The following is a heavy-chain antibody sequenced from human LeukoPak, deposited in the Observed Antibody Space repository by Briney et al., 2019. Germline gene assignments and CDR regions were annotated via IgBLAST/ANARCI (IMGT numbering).Heavy chain of an antibody. V-gene: IGHV3-11*04. Sequence: GGSLRLSCAASGFTFSDYYMSWIRQAPGKGLEWVSYISSSGSTIYYADSVKGRFTISRDNAKNSLYLQMNSLRAEDTAVYYCARDPHPGDYYYYYMDVWGKGTTVTVSS. D-gene: IGHD4-17*01. J-gene: IGHJ6*03. CDR3: ARDPHPGDYYYYYMDV. CDR2: ISSSGSTI. CDR1: GFTFSDYY.